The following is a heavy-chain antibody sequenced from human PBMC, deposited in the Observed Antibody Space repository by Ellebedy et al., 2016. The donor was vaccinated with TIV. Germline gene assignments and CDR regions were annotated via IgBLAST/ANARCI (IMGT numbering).Heavy chain of an antibody. J-gene: IGHJ6*02. CDR3: ARDPSYGGSPEDYGMDV. D-gene: IGHD4-23*01. CDR2: IYYSGST. V-gene: IGHV4-59*12. Sequence: MPSETLSLTCTVSGGSISSYYWSWIRQPPGKGLEWIGYIYYSGSTNYNPSLKSRVTISVDTSKNQFSLKLSSVTAADTAVYYCARDPSYGGSPEDYGMDVWGQGTTVTVSS. CDR1: GGSISSYY.